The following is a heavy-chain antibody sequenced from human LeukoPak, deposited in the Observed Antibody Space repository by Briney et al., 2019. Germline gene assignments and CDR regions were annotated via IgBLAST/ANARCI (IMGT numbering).Heavy chain of an antibody. V-gene: IGHV1-2*02. J-gene: IGHJ4*02. CDR3: ARGGGPTYLYCSSTSCYGYFDY. D-gene: IGHD2-2*01. CDR1: GYTFTGYY. CDR2: INPNSGGT. Sequence: ASVKVSCKASGYTFTGYYMHWVRQAPGQGLEWMGWINPNSGGTNYAQKFQGRVTMTRDTSISTDYMELSRLRSDDTAVYYCARGGGPTYLYCSSTSCYGYFDYWGQGTLVTVSS.